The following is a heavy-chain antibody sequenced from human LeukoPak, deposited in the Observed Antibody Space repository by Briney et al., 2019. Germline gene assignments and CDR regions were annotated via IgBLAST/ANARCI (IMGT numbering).Heavy chain of an antibody. CDR1: GYTFTGYY. D-gene: IGHD3-10*01. J-gene: IGHJ4*02. Sequence: ASVKVSCKASGYTFTGYYVHWAQQAPGQGLEWMGWINPNSGGTNYAQKFQGRVTMTRGTSISTAYMELSRLRSDNTAVYYCARDYGSGSYYTVGYWGQGTLVTVSS. CDR3: ARDYGSGSYYTVGY. V-gene: IGHV1-2*02. CDR2: INPNSGGT.